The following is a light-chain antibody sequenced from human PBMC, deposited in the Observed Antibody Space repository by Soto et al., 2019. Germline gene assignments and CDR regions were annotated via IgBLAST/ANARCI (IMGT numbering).Light chain of an antibody. Sequence: EIVLTQSPGTLSLSPGERATLSCRASQGVSSSYLAWYQQKPGQPPRLLIFDASSRATGIPDRFSGSGSGTDFTLTISSLEPEDFAVYYCQQFGRSPPSWTFGQGTKVEIK. J-gene: IGKJ1*01. CDR3: QQFGRSPPSWT. V-gene: IGKV3-20*01. CDR2: DAS. CDR1: QGVSSSY.